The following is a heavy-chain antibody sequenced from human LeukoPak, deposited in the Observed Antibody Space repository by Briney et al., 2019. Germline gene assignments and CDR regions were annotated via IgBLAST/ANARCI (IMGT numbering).Heavy chain of an antibody. Sequence: ASVKVSCKASGYTFTGYYMHWVRQAPGQGLEWMGWINPNSGGTNYAQKFQSRVTMTRDTSISTAYMELSRLRSDDTAVYYCARSFSPLDYYGMDVWGQGTTVTVSS. D-gene: IGHD3-3*01. CDR1: GYTFTGYY. CDR3: ARSFSPLDYYGMDV. J-gene: IGHJ6*02. CDR2: INPNSGGT. V-gene: IGHV1-2*02.